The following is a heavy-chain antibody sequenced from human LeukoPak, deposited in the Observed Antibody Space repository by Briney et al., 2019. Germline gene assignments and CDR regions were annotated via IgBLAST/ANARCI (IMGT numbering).Heavy chain of an antibody. J-gene: IGHJ4*02. V-gene: IGHV4-34*01. CDR2: INHSGST. CDR3: ARDRSSSAFDY. D-gene: IGHD6-19*01. CDR1: GGSFSGYY. Sequence: SETLSLTCAVYGGSFSGYYWSWLRQPPGKGLAWVGEINHSGSTNYNPSLKSRVTISLDTSKNQFSLKLSSVPAADTAVYYCARDRSSSAFDYWGQGTLVTVSS.